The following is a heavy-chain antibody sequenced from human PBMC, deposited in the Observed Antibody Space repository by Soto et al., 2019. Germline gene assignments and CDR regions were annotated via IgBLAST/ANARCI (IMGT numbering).Heavy chain of an antibody. J-gene: IGHJ4*02. Sequence: PGGSLRLSCAASGFTFSSYAMSWVRQAPGKGLEWVSAISGSGGSTYYADSVKGRFTISRDNSKNTLYLQMNSLRAEDTAVYYCAKDSLSRYDFWSGYYRTGNYFDYWGQGTLVTVSS. CDR1: GFTFSSYA. CDR3: AKDSLSRYDFWSGYYRTGNYFDY. D-gene: IGHD3-3*01. CDR2: ISGSGGST. V-gene: IGHV3-23*01.